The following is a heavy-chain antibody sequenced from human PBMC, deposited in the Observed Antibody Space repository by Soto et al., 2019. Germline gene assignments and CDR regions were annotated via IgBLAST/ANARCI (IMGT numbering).Heavy chain of an antibody. Sequence: QVQLVQSGAEVKKPGSSVKVSCKASGGTFSSYAISWVRQAPGQGLEWMGGIIPIFGTANYAQKFQGRVRIYADKSTSRDYMELRSLRSEDTAVYYCAREYYDSSGYYTPHDAFDVWGQGTMVTVSS. CDR2: IIPIFGTA. CDR3: AREYYDSSGYYTPHDAFDV. J-gene: IGHJ3*01. D-gene: IGHD3-22*01. CDR1: GGTFSSYA. V-gene: IGHV1-69*06.